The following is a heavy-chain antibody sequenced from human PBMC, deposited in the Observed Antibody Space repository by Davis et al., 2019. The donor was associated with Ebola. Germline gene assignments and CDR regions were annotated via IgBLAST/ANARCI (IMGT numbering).Heavy chain of an antibody. CDR1: GFSFSSYA. Sequence: SLSLSCAASGFSFSSYAMHCVRQAPGKGLEWVAVISYDGSNKYYADYVKGRFTISRDNSKNKLYLQMNSLRAEDTAVYYCARATILDYWSEGTLVTVTS. D-gene: IGHD2-2*01. CDR2: ISYDGSNK. V-gene: IGHV3-30-3*01. J-gene: IGHJ4*02. CDR3: ARATILDY.